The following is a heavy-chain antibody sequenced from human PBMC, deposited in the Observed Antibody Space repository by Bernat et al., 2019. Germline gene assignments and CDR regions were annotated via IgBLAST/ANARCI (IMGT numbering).Heavy chain of an antibody. V-gene: IGHV3-23*01. CDR3: ARVYGSGSYLNWLDP. CDR1: GFTFSSYA. J-gene: IGHJ5*02. D-gene: IGHD3-10*01. Sequence: EVQLLESGGGLVQPGGSLRLSCAASGFTFSSYAMSWVRQAPGKGREWVPAISGSGGSTYYADSVKGRFTISRDNSKTTLYLQMNSLGAEDTAVYYCARVYGSGSYLNWLDPWGQGTLVTVSS. CDR2: ISGSGGST.